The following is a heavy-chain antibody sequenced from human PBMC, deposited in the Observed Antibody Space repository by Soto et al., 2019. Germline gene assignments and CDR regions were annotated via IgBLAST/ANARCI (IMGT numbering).Heavy chain of an antibody. CDR2: LFSGGST. CDR1: GVSVSSNY. V-gene: IGHV3-53*01. D-gene: IGHD1-26*01. CDR3: TRHQTLVGATGAASFYYGMDV. J-gene: IGHJ6*02. Sequence: GGSLRLSCEVSGVSVSSNYISWVRQAPGKGLEWVSVLFSGGSTYYADSVQGRFTISRDTSKSTVYLQMHSLTAEDTAVYYCTRHQTLVGATGAASFYYGMDVGGQGTTATVSS.